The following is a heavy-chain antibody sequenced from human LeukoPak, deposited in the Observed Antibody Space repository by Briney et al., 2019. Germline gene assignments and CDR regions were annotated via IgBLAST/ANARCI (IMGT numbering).Heavy chain of an antibody. J-gene: IGHJ4*02. CDR1: GYTFTGYY. D-gene: IGHD6-13*01. V-gene: IGHV1-2*02. CDR2: INPNSGGT. CDR3: ARGVSSSWCYFDY. Sequence: ASVKVSCKASGYTFTGYYMHWVRQAPGQGLEWMGWINPNSGGTNYAQKFQGRVTMTRDTSISTAYMELSRLRSDDTAVYYCARGVSSSWCYFDYWGQGTLVTVSS.